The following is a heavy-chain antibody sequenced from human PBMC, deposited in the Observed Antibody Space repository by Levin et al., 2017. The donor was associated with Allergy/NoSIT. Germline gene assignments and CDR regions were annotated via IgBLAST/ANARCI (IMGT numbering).Heavy chain of an antibody. J-gene: IGHJ4*02. Sequence: SVKVSCKASGFTFTSSAVQWVRQARGQRLEWIGWIVVGSGNTNYAQKFQERVTITRDMSTSTAYMELSSLRSEDTAVYYCAADTWSSPTCSTSFILDYWGQGTLVTVSS. CDR3: AADTWSSPTCSTSFILDY. CDR2: IVVGSGNT. CDR1: GFTFTSSA. D-gene: IGHD2-2*01. V-gene: IGHV1-58*01.